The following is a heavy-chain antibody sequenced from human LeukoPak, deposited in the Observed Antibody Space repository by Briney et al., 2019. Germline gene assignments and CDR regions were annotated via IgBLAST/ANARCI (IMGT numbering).Heavy chain of an antibody. CDR3: ARDIEDTAIGGYFDY. Sequence: PGGSLRLSCAASGFTFSSYGMHWVRQAPGKGLEWVAVIWYDGSNKYYADSVKGRFTISRDNSKNTLYLQMNSLRAEDTAVYYCARDIEDTAIGGYFDYWGQGTLVTVSS. D-gene: IGHD5-18*01. J-gene: IGHJ4*02. V-gene: IGHV3-33*01. CDR2: IWYDGSNK. CDR1: GFTFSSYG.